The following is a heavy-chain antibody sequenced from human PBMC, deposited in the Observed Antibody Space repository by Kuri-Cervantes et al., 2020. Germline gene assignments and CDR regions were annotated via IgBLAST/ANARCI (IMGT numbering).Heavy chain of an antibody. Sequence: SETLSLSCTVSGGSISRGDYYWSWIRQPPGKGLEWIGYIYDSGSTYYNPSLKSRVTISVGTSKNQFSLKLSSVTAADTAVYYCASSPQGDNWFDPWGQGTLVTVSS. CDR3: ASSPQGDNWFDP. D-gene: IGHD1-26*01. J-gene: IGHJ5*02. CDR2: IYDSGST. CDR1: GGSISRGDYY. V-gene: IGHV4-30-4*01.